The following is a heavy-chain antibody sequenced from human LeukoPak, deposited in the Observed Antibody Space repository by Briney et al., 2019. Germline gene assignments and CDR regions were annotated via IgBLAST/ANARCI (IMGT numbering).Heavy chain of an antibody. CDR1: GGSISSYY. V-gene: IGHV4-59*01. CDR2: IYYSGST. Sequence: SSETLPLTCTVSGGSISSYYWSWIRQPPGKGLEWIGYIYYSGSTNYNPSLKSRVTISVDTSKNQFSLKLSSVTAADTAVYYCARDMGSGSFFPWGQGTLVTVSS. CDR3: ARDMGSGSFFP. J-gene: IGHJ5*02. D-gene: IGHD3-10*01.